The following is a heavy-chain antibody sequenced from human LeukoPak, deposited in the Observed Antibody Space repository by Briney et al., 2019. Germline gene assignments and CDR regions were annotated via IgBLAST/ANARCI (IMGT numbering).Heavy chain of an antibody. Sequence: PWVSLRLSCAASGFTFSNAWRSWVPHAPGNGLEGCTRIKSKTDDGTTDYAARVKGRCTMSSDDSKNTLYLQMNSVKTTYKSLYYRTTRISSDGYNWPYDYWGQGTLVTVSS. CDR2: IKSKTDDGTT. CDR1: GFTFSNAW. J-gene: IGHJ4*02. CDR3: TTRISSDGYNWPYDY. D-gene: IGHD5-24*01. V-gene: IGHV3-15*01.